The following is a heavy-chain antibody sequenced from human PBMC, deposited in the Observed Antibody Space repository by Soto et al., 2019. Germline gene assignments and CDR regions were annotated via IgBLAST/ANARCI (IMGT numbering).Heavy chain of an antibody. J-gene: IGHJ6*03. CDR2: INHSGST. V-gene: IGHV4-34*01. CDR3: ARGGVVPAAIVYYYYYYMDV. D-gene: IGHD2-2*01. Sequence: SETLSLTCAVYGGSFSGYYWSWIRQPPGKGLEWIGEINHSGSTNYNPSLKSRVTISVDTSKNQFSLKLSSVTAADTAVYYCARGGVVPAAIVYYYYYYMDVWGKGTKVTVSS. CDR1: GGSFSGYY.